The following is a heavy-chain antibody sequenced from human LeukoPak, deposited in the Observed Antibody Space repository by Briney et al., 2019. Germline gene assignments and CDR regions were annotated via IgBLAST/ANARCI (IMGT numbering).Heavy chain of an antibody. CDR1: GFTFSSNY. CDR2: IYSCGST. V-gene: IGHV3-53*01. J-gene: IGHJ4*02. D-gene: IGHD1-26*01. CDR3: ARTLDGSYYVLDY. Sequence: GGSLRLSCAASGFTFSSNYMSWVRQAPGEGLEWVSVIYSCGSTYYADSVKGRFTISRANSKNTLYLQVNSLRAEDTAVYYCARTLDGSYYVLDYWGQGTLVTVSS.